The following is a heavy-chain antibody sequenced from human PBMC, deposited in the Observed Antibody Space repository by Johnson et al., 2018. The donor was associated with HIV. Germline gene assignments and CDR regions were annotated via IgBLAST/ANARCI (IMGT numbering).Heavy chain of an antibody. CDR1: GFTFSSYA. Sequence: QVQLVESGGGVVQPGRYLRLSCAASGFTFSSYAMHWVRQAPGKGLEWVAVISYDGSNKYYSDSVKGRFTISRDNSKNTLYLQMNSLRAEDTAVYYCARGAGSSGWYFSSAFDIWGQGTMVTVSS. D-gene: IGHD6-19*01. CDR2: ISYDGSNK. CDR3: ARGAGSSGWYFSSAFDI. V-gene: IGHV3-30*04. J-gene: IGHJ3*02.